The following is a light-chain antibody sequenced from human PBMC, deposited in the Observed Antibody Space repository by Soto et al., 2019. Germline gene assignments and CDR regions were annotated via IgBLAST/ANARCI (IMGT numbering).Light chain of an antibody. J-gene: IGKJ5*01. CDR3: QQRSNWPPIT. CDR1: QTVSSSY. Sequence: EIVLTQSPATLSLSPGERATLSCGASQTVSSSYLAWYQQKPGLAPRLLIYDASSRATGIPDRFSGSGSGTDFTLTISSLEPEDFAVYYCQQRSNWPPITFGQGTRLEIK. CDR2: DAS. V-gene: IGKV3D-20*02.